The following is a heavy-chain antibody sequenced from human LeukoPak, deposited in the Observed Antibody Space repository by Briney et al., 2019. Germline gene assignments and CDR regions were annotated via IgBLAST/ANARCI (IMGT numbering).Heavy chain of an antibody. CDR3: AREAYSSGWYVCGYYYYMDV. J-gene: IGHJ6*03. Sequence: SETLSLTCTVSGGSISSYYWSWIRQPPGKGLEWIGYIYYSGSTNYNPSLKSRVTISVDTSKNQFSLKLSSVTAADTAVYYCAREAYSSGWYVCGYYYYMDVWGKGTTVTVSS. CDR1: GGSISSYY. CDR2: IYYSGST. V-gene: IGHV4-59*01. D-gene: IGHD6-19*01.